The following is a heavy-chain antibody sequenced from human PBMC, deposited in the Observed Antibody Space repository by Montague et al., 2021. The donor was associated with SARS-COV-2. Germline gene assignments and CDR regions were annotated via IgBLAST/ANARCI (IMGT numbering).Heavy chain of an antibody. J-gene: IGHJ4*02. Sequence: SESLSLTCAVYGGSFSGYYWSWIRQPPGKGLEWIGEINHSGSTNYNPSLKSRVTISVDTSKNQFSLKLSSVTAADTAVYYCARMRAVLLWFGESTCFDYWGQGTRVTVSS. D-gene: IGHD3-10*01. CDR1: GGSFSGYY. CDR2: INHSGST. CDR3: ARMRAVLLWFGESTCFDY. V-gene: IGHV4-34*01.